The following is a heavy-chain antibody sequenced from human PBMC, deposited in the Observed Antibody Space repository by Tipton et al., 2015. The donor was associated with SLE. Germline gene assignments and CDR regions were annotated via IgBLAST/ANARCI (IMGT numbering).Heavy chain of an antibody. CDR2: IYYSGST. J-gene: IGHJ6*02. D-gene: IGHD3-10*01. V-gene: IGHV4-39*07. Sequence: TLSLTCTVSNVSVSSGGYFWTWIRQPPGKGLDWIGSIYYSGSTYYNPSLKSRVTISIDTSKNQISLKLTSVTAADTAVYYCARLEGPIYYGSGSLYYYGMDVWGQGTTVTVSS. CDR3: ARLEGPIYYGSGSLYYYGMDV. CDR1: NVSVSSGGYF.